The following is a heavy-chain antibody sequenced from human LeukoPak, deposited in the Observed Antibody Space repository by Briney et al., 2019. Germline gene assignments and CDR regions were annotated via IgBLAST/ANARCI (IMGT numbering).Heavy chain of an antibody. CDR3: ARAADLGATITGGFDI. CDR1: GFTFSRYW. J-gene: IGHJ3*02. V-gene: IGHV3-7*01. D-gene: IGHD5-24*01. CDR2: IKEAGTEK. Sequence: GGSLRLSXAASGFTFSRYWMTWVCQAPGKGPEWVANIKEAGTEKFYVGSVKGRFTISRDNAKNSLYLQMNNLRADDTAVYYCARAADLGATITGGFDIWGQGTMATVSS.